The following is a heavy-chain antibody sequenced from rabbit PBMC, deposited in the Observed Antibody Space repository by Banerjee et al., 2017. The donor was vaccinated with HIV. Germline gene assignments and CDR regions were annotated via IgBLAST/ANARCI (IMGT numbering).Heavy chain of an antibody. V-gene: IGHV1S40*01. D-gene: IGHD6-1*01. CDR2: IAAGSSGNT. Sequence: QSLEESGGDLVKPGASLTLTCTASGFSFSSSYWICWVRQAPGKGLEWIACIAAGSSGNTYYASWAKGRFTISETSSTTVTLQMTSLTAADTATYFCARLQTGYVGYGYGLNLWGPGTLVTVS. CDR3: ARLQTGYVGYGYGLNL. J-gene: IGHJ4*01. CDR1: GFSFSSSYW.